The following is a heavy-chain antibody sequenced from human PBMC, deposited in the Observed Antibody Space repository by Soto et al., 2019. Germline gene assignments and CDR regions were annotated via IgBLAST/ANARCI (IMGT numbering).Heavy chain of an antibody. V-gene: IGHV1-46*01. CDR1: GYTFTSYY. D-gene: IGHD6-13*01. CDR3: ATGYSSSWYGNNWFDP. CDR2: INPSGGST. Sequence: QVQLVQSGAEVKKPGASVKVSCKASGYTFTSYYMHWVRQAPGQGLEWMGIINPSGGSTSYAQKFQGRVTMTRDTSTSTVYMELSSLRSEDTAVYYCATGYSSSWYGNNWFDPWGQGTLVTVSS. J-gene: IGHJ5*02.